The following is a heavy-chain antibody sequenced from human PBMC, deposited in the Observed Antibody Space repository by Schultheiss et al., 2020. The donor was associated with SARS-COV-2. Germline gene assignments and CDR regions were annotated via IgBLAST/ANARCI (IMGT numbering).Heavy chain of an antibody. V-gene: IGHV4-4*02. CDR1: GGSISSSNW. D-gene: IGHD3-16*01. CDR3: ARFGVQGFDP. CDR2: IYTNGST. Sequence: SETLSLTCAVSGGSISSSNWWSWVRQPPGKGLEWIGCIYTNGSTSSNPSLKSRVTISLDTAKKQLSLILSSVTAADTAVYYCARFGVQGFDPWGQGTLGTVSS. J-gene: IGHJ5*02.